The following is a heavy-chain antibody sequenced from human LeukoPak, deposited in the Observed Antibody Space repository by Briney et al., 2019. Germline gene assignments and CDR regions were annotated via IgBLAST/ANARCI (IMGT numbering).Heavy chain of an antibody. V-gene: IGHV3-33*01. Sequence: GGSLRLSCAASGFTFSSYGMHWVRQAPGKGLEWVAVIWYDGSNKYYADSVKGRFTISRDNSKNTLYLQMNSLRAEDTAVYYCARDRYGLPDSGSSFDYWGQGTLVTVSS. CDR1: GFTFSSYG. J-gene: IGHJ4*02. D-gene: IGHD6-13*01. CDR3: ARDRYGLPDSGSSFDY. CDR2: IWYDGSNK.